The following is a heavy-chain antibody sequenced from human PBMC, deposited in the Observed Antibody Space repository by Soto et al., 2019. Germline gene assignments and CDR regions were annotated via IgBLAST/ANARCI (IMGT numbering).Heavy chain of an antibody. CDR1: GGSISSGGYY. V-gene: IGHV4-31*03. CDR2: IYYSGST. J-gene: IGHJ6*02. CDR3: ARDKSRGGMDV. Sequence: QVQLQESGPGLVKPSQTLSLTCTVSGGSISSGGYYWSWIRQHPGKGLEWIGYIYYSGSTYYNPSLKGRVTISVDTSKTQFSLKLRSVTAADTAVYYCARDKSRGGMDVWGQGTTVTVSS.